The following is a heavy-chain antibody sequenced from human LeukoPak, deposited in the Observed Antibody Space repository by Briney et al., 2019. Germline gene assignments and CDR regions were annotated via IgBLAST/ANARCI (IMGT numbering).Heavy chain of an antibody. V-gene: IGHV1-18*01. Sequence: SVKVSCKASGYTFTNYGISWVRQAPGLGPEWMGWISANNGNTQYVQKLQGRVTMTTDTSTTTAYMELRSLRSDDTAMYYCVRDGDYDILAGYSPPRYFDYWGQGTLVTVSS. J-gene: IGHJ4*02. CDR2: ISANNGNT. CDR3: VRDGDYDILAGYSPPRYFDY. CDR1: GYTFTNYG. D-gene: IGHD3-9*01.